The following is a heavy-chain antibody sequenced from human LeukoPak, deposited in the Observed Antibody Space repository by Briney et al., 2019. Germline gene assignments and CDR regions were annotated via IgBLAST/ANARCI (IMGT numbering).Heavy chain of an antibody. D-gene: IGHD3-22*01. Sequence: GGSLRLSCAASGFIFNNHGLIWVRQAPGKGLEWVSAISNDGGGTQYADFVKGRFTISRDNSKHTLFLQMNSLRAEDTALYYCAKGSSGCFADLWGQGTLVTVSS. V-gene: IGHV3-23*01. J-gene: IGHJ5*02. CDR2: ISNDGGGT. CDR1: GFIFNNHG. CDR3: AKGSSGCFADL.